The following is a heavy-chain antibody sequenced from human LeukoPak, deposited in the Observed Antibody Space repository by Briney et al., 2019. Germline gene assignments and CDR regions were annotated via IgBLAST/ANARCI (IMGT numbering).Heavy chain of an antibody. V-gene: IGHV4-39*07. D-gene: IGHD2-21*01. CDR1: GGSISSTTYY. J-gene: IGHJ4*02. Sequence: SETLSLTCTISGGSISSTTYYWGWIRQPPGKGLEYIGNIYYSGSTYYSPSLKGRVTLAVDTSKNQFSLRLNSVTAADTAVYYCTRVAERETGGRLFDYWGQGTLVTVSS. CDR3: TRVAERETGGRLFDY. CDR2: IYYSGST.